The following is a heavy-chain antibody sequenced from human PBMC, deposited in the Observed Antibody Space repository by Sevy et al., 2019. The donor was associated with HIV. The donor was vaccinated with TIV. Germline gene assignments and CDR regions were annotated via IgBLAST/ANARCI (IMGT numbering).Heavy chain of an antibody. CDR3: ARNPVSSGGWYYFDY. CDR2: IYYSGST. J-gene: IGHJ4*02. V-gene: IGHV4-31*03. D-gene: IGHD6-19*01. CDR1: GASITSGDYY. Sequence: SQTLSLTCTVSGASITSGDYYWSWIRQHPGKGLERIGYIYYSGSTYYNPSLKSRVTISQDTSQSQFSLKLSSVTAADTAIYYCARNPVSSGGWYYFDYWGQGTQVTVSS.